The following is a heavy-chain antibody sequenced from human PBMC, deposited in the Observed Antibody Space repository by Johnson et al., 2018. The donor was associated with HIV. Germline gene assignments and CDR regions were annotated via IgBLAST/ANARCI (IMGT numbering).Heavy chain of an antibody. V-gene: IGHV3-66*01. D-gene: IGHD5-24*01. J-gene: IGHJ3*02. CDR2: IYSGGST. CDR1: GFTISNNY. CDR3: AREGATIEGRSTFDI. Sequence: VQLVESGGGLVQPGGSLRLSCAASGFTISNNYMSWVRQAPGKGPEWVSVIYSGGSTYYADSVTGRFTISRDISKNTLYLQMNSLRAEDTAVYYCAREGATIEGRSTFDIWGPGTMVTVSS.